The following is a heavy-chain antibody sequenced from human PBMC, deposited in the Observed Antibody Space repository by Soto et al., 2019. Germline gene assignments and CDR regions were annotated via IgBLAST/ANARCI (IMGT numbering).Heavy chain of an antibody. V-gene: IGHV3-7*01. J-gene: IGHJ4*02. D-gene: IGHD6-19*01. CDR1: GFTFSIYW. Sequence: GGSLRLSCAASGFTFSIYWMSWVRQAPGKGLEWVANIKQDGSEKYYVDSVKGRFTISRDNAKNSLYLQMNSLRAEDTAVYYCARDSSGWYYFDYWGQGTLVTVSS. CDR3: ARDSSGWYYFDY. CDR2: IKQDGSEK.